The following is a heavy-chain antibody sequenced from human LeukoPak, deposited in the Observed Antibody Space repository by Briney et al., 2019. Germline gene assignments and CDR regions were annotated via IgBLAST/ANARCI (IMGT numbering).Heavy chain of an antibody. J-gene: IGHJ3*02. Sequence: GGSLRLSCAASGLSFSNYEMNWVRQAPGKGLEWVSSISNSGFYIYYADSVKGRFVVSRDNANNSLYLQMNSLRDEDTAVYYCVTDGASDIWGQGTMVTVSS. CDR1: GLSFSNYE. CDR2: ISNSGFYI. V-gene: IGHV3-48*03. CDR3: VTDGASDI.